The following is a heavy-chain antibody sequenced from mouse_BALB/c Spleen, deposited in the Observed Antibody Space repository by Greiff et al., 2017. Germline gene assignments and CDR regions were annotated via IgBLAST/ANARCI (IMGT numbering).Heavy chain of an antibody. CDR2: IYPGSGST. V-gene: IGHV1S22*01. Sequence: LQQPGSELVRPGASVKLSCKASGYTFTSYWMHWVKQRHGQGLEWIGNIYPGSGSTNYDEKFKSKGTLTVDTSSSTAYMHLSSLTSEDSAVYYCTRSRYRYDAMDYWGQGTSVTFSS. CDR1: GYTFTSYW. D-gene: IGHD2-14*01. J-gene: IGHJ4*01. CDR3: TRSRYRYDAMDY.